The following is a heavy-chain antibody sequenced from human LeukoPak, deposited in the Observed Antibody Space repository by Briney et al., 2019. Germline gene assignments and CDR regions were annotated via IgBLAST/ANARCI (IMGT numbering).Heavy chain of an antibody. D-gene: IGHD2-2*02. Sequence: ASVKVSCKASGGTFSSYAISWVRQAPGQGLEWMGGIIPIFGTANYAQKFQGRVTIPADESTSTAYMELSSLRSEDTAVYYCASESSTSCYTCRYFQHWGQGTLVTVSS. CDR2: IIPIFGTA. J-gene: IGHJ1*01. V-gene: IGHV1-69*01. CDR1: GGTFSSYA. CDR3: ASESSTSCYTCRYFQH.